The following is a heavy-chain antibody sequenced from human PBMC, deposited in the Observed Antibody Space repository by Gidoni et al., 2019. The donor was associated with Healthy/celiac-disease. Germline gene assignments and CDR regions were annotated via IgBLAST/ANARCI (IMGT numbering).Heavy chain of an antibody. Sequence: QVQLQESGPGLVKPSQTLSLTCTVSGGSISSGDYYWSWIRQPPGKGLEWIGYIYYSGSTYYNPSLKSRVTISVDTSKNQFSLKLSSVTAADTAVYYCARERDPLLWGRGENWFDPWGQGTLVTVSS. D-gene: IGHD3-10*01. J-gene: IGHJ5*02. V-gene: IGHV4-30-4*01. CDR1: GGSISSGDYY. CDR2: IYYSGST. CDR3: ARERDPLLWGRGENWFDP.